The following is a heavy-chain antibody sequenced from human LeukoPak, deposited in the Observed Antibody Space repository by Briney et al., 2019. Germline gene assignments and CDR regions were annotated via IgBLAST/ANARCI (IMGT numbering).Heavy chain of an antibody. CDR1: GGSFSDYY. D-gene: IGHD2-15*01. CDR2: INHSGRT. J-gene: IGHJ5*02. Sequence: SETLSLTCAVYGGSFSDYYWSWIRQPPGKGLEWIGEINHSGRTNYNASLKSRVSISVDTSKNQFSLKLTSVTAADTAVYYSARGSQLVVASTAGWFDPWGQGTLVTVSS. V-gene: IGHV4-34*01. CDR3: ARGSQLVVASTAGWFDP.